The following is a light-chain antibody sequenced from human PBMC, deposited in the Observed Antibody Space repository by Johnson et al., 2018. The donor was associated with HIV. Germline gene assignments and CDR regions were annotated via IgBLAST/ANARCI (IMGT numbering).Light chain of an antibody. CDR3: GTWDSPLSSEV. CDR1: SSKIGNSY. Sequence: AVLTQPPSVSAAPGQKVTISCSGSSSKIGNSYVFWYQQLAGTAPKLLIYENNKRPSGIPDRFSASKSGTSATLGLTGLQTGAEADYYCGTWDSPLSSEVFGTGTKVTVL. CDR2: ENN. V-gene: IGLV1-51*02. J-gene: IGLJ1*01.